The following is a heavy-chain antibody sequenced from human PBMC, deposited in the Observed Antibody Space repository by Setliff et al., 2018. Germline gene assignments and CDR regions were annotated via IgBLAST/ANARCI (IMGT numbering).Heavy chain of an antibody. D-gene: IGHD3-3*01. V-gene: IGHV4-34*01. CDR3: RFWSGHLKNDF. J-gene: IGHJ4*02. Sequence: SETLSLTCTVYGASFSNYYWGWVRQPPEERLEWIGEIDHSGRTKYNPSLKGRVTISVDTSKNQFSLRLSSVTAADTAVYYCRFWSGHLKNDFWGQGTLVTVSS. CDR2: IDHSGRT. CDR1: GASFSNYY.